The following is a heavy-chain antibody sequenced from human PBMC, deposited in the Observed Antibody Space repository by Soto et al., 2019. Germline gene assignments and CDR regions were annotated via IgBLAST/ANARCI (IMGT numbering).Heavy chain of an antibody. D-gene: IGHD3-3*01. J-gene: IGHJ5*02. CDR1: GGSVSSGSYY. Sequence: PSETRSLACTVSGGSVSSGSYYWSWIRQPPGKGLEWIGYIYYSGSTNYNPSLKSRVTISVDWSKNQFSLKLSSVTAADTAAYYCARGRDLRDRSGPHHWFDPCGQGTRVTVSS. CDR2: IYYSGST. CDR3: ARGRDLRDRSGPHHWFDP. V-gene: IGHV4-61*01.